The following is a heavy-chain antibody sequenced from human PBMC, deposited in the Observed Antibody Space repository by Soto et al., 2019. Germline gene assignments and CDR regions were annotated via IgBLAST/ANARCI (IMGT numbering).Heavy chain of an antibody. V-gene: IGHV5-51*01. CDR1: GYTFTTSC. J-gene: IGHJ4*02. CDR2: IDPGDSDT. Sequence: GESLKISCKASGYTFTTSCIGWVLQMPWQGLEWMGIIDPGDSDTRYSPSFQGRITISVDKSISTAYLQWSSLEASDTAIYYCARHAGNSWKGDYFDYWGRGALVTVSS. D-gene: IGHD6-13*01. CDR3: ARHAGNSWKGDYFDY.